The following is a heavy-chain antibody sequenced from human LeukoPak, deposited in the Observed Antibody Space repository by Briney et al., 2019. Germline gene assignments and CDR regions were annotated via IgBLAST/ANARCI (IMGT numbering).Heavy chain of an antibody. CDR1: GGSISSYY. CDR2: IYYSGST. V-gene: IGHV4-59*01. CDR3: ARDRGYCSGGSCYRWFDP. J-gene: IGHJ5*02. D-gene: IGHD2-15*01. Sequence: SETPSLTCTVSGGSISSYYWSWIRQPPGKGLEWIGYIYYSGSTNYNPSLKSRVTISVDTSKNQFSLKLSSVTAADTAVYYSARDRGYCSGGSCYRWFDPWGQGTLVTVSS.